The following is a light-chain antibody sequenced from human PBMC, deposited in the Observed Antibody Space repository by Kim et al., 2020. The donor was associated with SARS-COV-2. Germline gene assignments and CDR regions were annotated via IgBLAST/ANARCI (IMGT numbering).Light chain of an antibody. CDR3: GTWDDSLNEVL. CDR1: TSNIGRNS. J-gene: IGLJ2*01. V-gene: IGLV1-44*01. CDR2: RNS. Sequence: GQRVTISCSGRTSNIGRNSVIWYQHLPGTAPKLLIYRNSERSSGVPDRFSASKSGTSASLAISGLQSEDEADYYCGTWDDSLNEVLFGGGTQLTVL.